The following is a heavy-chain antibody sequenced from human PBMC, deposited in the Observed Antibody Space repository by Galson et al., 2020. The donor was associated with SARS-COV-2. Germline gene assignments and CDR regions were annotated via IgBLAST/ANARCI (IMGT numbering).Heavy chain of an antibody. CDR2: IYYSGST. Sequence: SETLSLTCTVSGGSISSSSYYWGWIRQPPGKGLEWIGSIYYSGSTYYNPSLKSRVTISADTSKNQFSLKLSSVTAADTAVYYCARDRLVPAATRVYYYGMDVWGQGTTVTVSS. V-gene: IGHV4-39*07. CDR3: ARDRLVPAATRVYYYGMDV. J-gene: IGHJ6*02. D-gene: IGHD2-2*01. CDR1: GGSISSSSYY.